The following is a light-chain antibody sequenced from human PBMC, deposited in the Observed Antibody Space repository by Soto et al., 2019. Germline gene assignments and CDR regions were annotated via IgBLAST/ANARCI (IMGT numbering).Light chain of an antibody. J-gene: IGLJ3*02. CDR2: DNS. Sequence: QSVLTQPPSVSAAPGQKFTIPGPGSSSNIGNNYVSWYQQLPGTAPKLLIYDNSERPSGIPDRFSGSKSGTSATLGITGLQTGDEADYYCGTWDNSLSTGVFGGGTKVTVL. CDR1: SSNIGNNY. CDR3: GTWDNSLSTGV. V-gene: IGLV1-51*01.